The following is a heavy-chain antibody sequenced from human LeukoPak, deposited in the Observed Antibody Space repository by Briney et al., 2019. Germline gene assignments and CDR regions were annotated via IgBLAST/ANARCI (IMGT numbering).Heavy chain of an antibody. Sequence: PGGSLRLSCAASGFTFSSYGMHWVRQAPGKGLEWVAVISYDGSNKYYADSVKGRFTISRDNSKNTLYLQMNSLRAEDTAMYYCANFDVLLWFGVDNWFDPWGQGTLVTVSS. V-gene: IGHV3-30*18. CDR2: ISYDGSNK. CDR1: GFTFSSYG. CDR3: ANFDVLLWFGVDNWFDP. D-gene: IGHD3-10*01. J-gene: IGHJ5*02.